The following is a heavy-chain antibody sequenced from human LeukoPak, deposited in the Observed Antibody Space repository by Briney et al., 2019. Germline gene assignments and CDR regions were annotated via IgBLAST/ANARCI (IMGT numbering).Heavy chain of an antibody. Sequence: GGSLRLSCAASGFTFSSYAMSWVRQAPGKGLEWVSAISGSGGSTYYADSVKGRFTISRDNAKNSLYLQMNSLRAEDTAVYYCARIPIYRYFDYWGQGTLVTVSS. V-gene: IGHV3-23*01. J-gene: IGHJ4*02. CDR2: ISGSGGST. CDR1: GFTFSSYA. D-gene: IGHD2-2*02. CDR3: ARIPIYRYFDY.